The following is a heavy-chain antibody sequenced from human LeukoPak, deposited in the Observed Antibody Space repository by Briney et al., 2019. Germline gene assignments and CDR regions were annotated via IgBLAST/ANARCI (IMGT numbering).Heavy chain of an antibody. CDR1: GITFSSYA. CDR3: AKIKLSFWQNFDY. D-gene: IGHD2/OR15-2a*01. V-gene: IGHV3-23*01. J-gene: IGHJ4*02. Sequence: GGSLRLSCAASGITFSSYAMSWVRQAPGKGLEWVSAISGSGGSTYYADSVKGRFTISRDNSKNTLYLQMNSLRAEDTAVYYCAKIKLSFWQNFDYWGQGTLVTVSS. CDR2: ISGSGGST.